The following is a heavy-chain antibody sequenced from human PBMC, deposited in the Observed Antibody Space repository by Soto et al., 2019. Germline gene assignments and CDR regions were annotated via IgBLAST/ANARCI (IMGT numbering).Heavy chain of an antibody. CDR1: GFTFSSYA. CDR3: TKTYISSWYSDY. D-gene: IGHD6-13*01. Sequence: EVQLLESGGGVVQPGGSLRLSCAASGFTFSSYAMTWVRQAPGKGLEWVSLISGNGGRTYYADSVKGRFTISRDNSMNTLSLQMSNLRAEDTAVYYCTKTYISSWYSDYWGQGTLVTVSS. V-gene: IGHV3-23*01. CDR2: ISGNGGRT. J-gene: IGHJ4*02.